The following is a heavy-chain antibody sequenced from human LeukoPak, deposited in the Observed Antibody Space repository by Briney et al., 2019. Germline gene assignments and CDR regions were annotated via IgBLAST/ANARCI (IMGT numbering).Heavy chain of an antibody. CDR3: ARGQYYYDSSGYYYYYYYYMDV. Sequence: GGSLRLSCAASGVTFNNAWVSWVRQAPGKGLEWVANIKQDGSEKYYVYSVKGRFTISRDNAKNSLYLQMNSLRAEDTAVYYCARGQYYYDSSGYYYYYYYYMDVWGQGTSVTVSS. CDR2: IKQDGSEK. V-gene: IGHV3-7*01. J-gene: IGHJ6*03. D-gene: IGHD3-22*01. CDR1: GVTFNNAW.